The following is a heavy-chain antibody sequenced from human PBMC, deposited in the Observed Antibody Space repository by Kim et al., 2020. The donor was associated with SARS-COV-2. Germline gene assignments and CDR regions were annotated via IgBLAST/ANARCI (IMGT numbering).Heavy chain of an antibody. CDR1: GGSISSYY. J-gene: IGHJ6*02. D-gene: IGHD3-10*01. CDR3: ARVQSGSGSLGYYYYGMDV. V-gene: IGHV4-59*01. CDR2: IYYSGST. Sequence: SETLSLTCTVSGGSISSYYWSWIRQPPGKGLEWIGYIYYSGSTNYNPSLKSRVTISVDTSKNQFSLKLSSVTAADTAVYYCARVQSGSGSLGYYYYGMDVWGQGTTVTVSS.